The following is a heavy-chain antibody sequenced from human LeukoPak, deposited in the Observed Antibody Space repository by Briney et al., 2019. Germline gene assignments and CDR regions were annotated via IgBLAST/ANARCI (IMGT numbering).Heavy chain of an antibody. V-gene: IGHV3-11*01. D-gene: IGHD1-26*01. CDR2: ISSSGTTI. Sequence: GGSLRLSCAASGFTFSDYYMSWIRQAPGKGLEWVSYISSSGTTIYYADSVKGRFTISRDNAKNSLYLQMNSLIAEDTAEYYCARRRDSGSLQHFDYWGQGTLVTVSS. J-gene: IGHJ4*02. CDR3: ARRRDSGSLQHFDY. CDR1: GFTFSDYY.